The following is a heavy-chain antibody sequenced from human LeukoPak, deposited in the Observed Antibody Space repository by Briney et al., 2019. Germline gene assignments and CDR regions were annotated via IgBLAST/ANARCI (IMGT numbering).Heavy chain of an antibody. CDR1: GGSVTIINS. Sequence: ETLSLTFDVFGGSVTIINSGAGVGQPPGKGLGGIGEVLLDGRTNSNPSLKSRLIISVDLPENHISLKLTSVTAADTAVYYCAREGGFYRPLDYSGQGPLVTVSS. V-gene: IGHV4-4*02. CDR2: VLLDGRT. CDR3: AREGGFYRPLDY. J-gene: IGHJ4*02. D-gene: IGHD3-3*01.